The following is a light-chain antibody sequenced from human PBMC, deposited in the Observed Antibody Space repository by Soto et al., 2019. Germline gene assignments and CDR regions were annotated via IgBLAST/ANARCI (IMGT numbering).Light chain of an antibody. CDR3: QQYNNWPPQIT. CDR1: PSISNFH. CDR2: GTS. Sequence: ELVGTQSPGTLSLSPGERSTLSGMASPSISNFHLAWYQQKPGQAPRLLIYGTSTRATGLPARFSGSGSGTEFTLTISSLQSEDFAVYYCQQYNNWPPQITVGQGTRLEIK. J-gene: IGKJ5*01. V-gene: IGKV3-15*01.